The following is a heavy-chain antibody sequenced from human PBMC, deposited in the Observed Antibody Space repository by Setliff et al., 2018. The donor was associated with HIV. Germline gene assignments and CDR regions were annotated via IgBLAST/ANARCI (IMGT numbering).Heavy chain of an antibody. CDR1: GGSFSGYH. CDR2: INHTGNT. J-gene: IGHJ4*02. D-gene: IGHD1-26*01. V-gene: IGHV4-34*01. Sequence: PSETLSLTCAVYGGSFSGYHWNWIRQFPGKGLEWIGEINHTGNTQYNPSLKSRVTMSEETSKNQFSLKLKSVTAADTAIYFCARGKGGLVGPAEFYYWGPGTLVTVSS. CDR3: ARGKGGLVGPAEFYY.